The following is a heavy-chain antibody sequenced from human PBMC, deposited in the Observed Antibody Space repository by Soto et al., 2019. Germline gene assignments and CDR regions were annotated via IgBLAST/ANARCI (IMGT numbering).Heavy chain of an antibody. J-gene: IGHJ6*02. D-gene: IGHD3-22*01. CDR3: ARYFYESSDYSTWDYGMDV. Sequence: QITLKESVPPLMKPTQTLTLTCTLSGFSLSTSGVGVGWIRQTPEKALEWLALSYWDDDKRYSPSLKSRLTITKDTSKSQVVLTLTNMDPVDTATYYCARYFYESSDYSTWDYGMDVWGQGTTVTVSS. CDR1: GFSLSTSGVG. CDR2: SYWDDDK. V-gene: IGHV2-5*02.